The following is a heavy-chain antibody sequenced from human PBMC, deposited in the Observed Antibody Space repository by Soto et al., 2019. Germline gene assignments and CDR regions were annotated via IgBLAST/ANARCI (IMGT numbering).Heavy chain of an antibody. CDR1: GFTFSGSA. V-gene: IGHV3-73*02. J-gene: IGHJ6*02. CDR3: TRHEWTAAGNDPVDYYYGMDV. D-gene: IGHD6-13*01. Sequence: EVQLVESGGGLVQPGGSLKLSCAASGFTFSGSAMHWVRQASGKGLEWVGRIRSKANSYATAYAASVKGRFTISRDDSKNTAYLQMNSLKTEDTVVYYCTRHEWTAAGNDPVDYYYGMDVWGQGTTVTVSS. CDR2: IRSKANSYAT.